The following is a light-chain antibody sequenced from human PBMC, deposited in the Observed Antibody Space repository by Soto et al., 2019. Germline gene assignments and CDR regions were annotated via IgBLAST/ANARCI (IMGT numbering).Light chain of an antibody. V-gene: IGLV2-8*01. CDR2: EVS. J-gene: IGLJ1*01. CDR3: SSYAGSNIFDV. CDR1: SSDVGGYNY. Sequence: SVLTQPPSASGSPGQSVTISCTGTSSDVGGYNYVSWYQQHPGKAPKLMIYEVSKRPSGVPDRFSGSKSGNTASLTVSGLQAEDEADYDCSSYAGSNIFDVFGSGTKVTV.